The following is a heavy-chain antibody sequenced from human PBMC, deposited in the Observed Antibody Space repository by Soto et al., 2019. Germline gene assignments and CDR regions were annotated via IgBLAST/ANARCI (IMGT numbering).Heavy chain of an antibody. Sequence: QVQLVQSGDEVRKPGSSVKVSCKASGYIFVNYGIAWVRQAPGQGLEWIGWISHYSGNTQYASKGQGRLTMTTDTSKSTVYMDLGSMTSDDTAVYYCAMVDHDVTPTPQDVWGQGTTVTVSS. D-gene: IGHD3-16*02. CDR2: ISHYSGNT. CDR1: GYIFVNYG. J-gene: IGHJ6*02. CDR3: AMVDHDVTPTPQDV. V-gene: IGHV1-18*01.